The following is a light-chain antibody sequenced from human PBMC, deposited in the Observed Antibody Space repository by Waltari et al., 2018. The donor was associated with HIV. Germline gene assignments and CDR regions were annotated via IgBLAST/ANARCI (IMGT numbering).Light chain of an antibody. J-gene: IGKJ4*01. CDR3: MQALQTPLT. Sequence: DIVMTQSTLSLSVTPGEPASISCRSSQSLLHSNGYNYLDWYLQKPGQSPQLLIYLGSNRASGVPDRFSGSGSGTDFTLKISRVEAEDVGLYYCMQALQTPLTFGGGTKVEIK. CDR2: LGS. V-gene: IGKV2-28*01. CDR1: QSLLHSNGYNY.